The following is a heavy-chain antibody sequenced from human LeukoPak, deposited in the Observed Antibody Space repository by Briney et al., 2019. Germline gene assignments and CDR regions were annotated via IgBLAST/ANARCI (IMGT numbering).Heavy chain of an antibody. V-gene: IGHV4-61*05. CDR2: IYYSGST. CDR1: GGSISSSSYY. J-gene: IGHJ3*02. Sequence: SETLSLTCTVSGGSISSSSYYWGWIRQPPGKGLEWIGYIYYSGSTNYNPSLKSRVTISVDTSKNQFSLKLSSVTAADTAVYYCASPARNIWGQGTMVTVSS. CDR3: ASPARNI.